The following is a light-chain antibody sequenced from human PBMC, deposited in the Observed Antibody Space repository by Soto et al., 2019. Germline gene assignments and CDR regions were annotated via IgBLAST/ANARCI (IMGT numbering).Light chain of an antibody. CDR3: HQYGSSPGT. J-gene: IGKJ1*01. Sequence: EIVLTQSPGTLSLSPGERATLSCRASQSVSSTYLAWYQQKPDQAPKLLIYGASSRATGIPDRFSGSGSGTDFTLTISRLEPEDFAVYFCHQYGSSPGTFGQGTKVEIK. V-gene: IGKV3-20*01. CDR1: QSVSSTY. CDR2: GAS.